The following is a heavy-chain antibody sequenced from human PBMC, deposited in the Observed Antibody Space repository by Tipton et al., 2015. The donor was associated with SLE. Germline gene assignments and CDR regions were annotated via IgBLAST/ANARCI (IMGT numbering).Heavy chain of an antibody. CDR3: ARSGSSSWYEEFGY. Sequence: TLSLTCSVSGGSIIGYYWSWIRQSPGKGLEWIGYIYYSGNTNYNPSLRSRVTISVDTSKNQFSLKLSSVTAADTAVYYCARSGSSSWYEEFGYWGQRTLVTVSS. V-gene: IGHV4-59*01. CDR2: IYYSGNT. J-gene: IGHJ4*02. CDR1: GGSIIGYY. D-gene: IGHD6-19*01.